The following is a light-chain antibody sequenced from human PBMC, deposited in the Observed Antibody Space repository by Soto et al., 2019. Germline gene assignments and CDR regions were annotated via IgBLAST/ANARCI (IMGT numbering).Light chain of an antibody. CDR1: SSDVGGYNY. CDR3: SSYASSSTLV. Sequence: QSALTQPASVSGSPVQSITISCTGTSSDVGGYNYVSWYQQHPGKAPKLMIYDVSNRPSGVSNRFSGSKSGNTASLTISGLQAEDEADYYCSSYASSSTLVIGGGTKLTVL. CDR2: DVS. V-gene: IGLV2-14*01. J-gene: IGLJ2*01.